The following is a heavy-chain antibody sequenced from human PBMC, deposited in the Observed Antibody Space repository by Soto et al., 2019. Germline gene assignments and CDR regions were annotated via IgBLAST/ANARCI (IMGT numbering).Heavy chain of an antibody. J-gene: IGHJ4*02. CDR3: ARDLLSDIAGGVDY. D-gene: IGHD1-26*01. CDR2: ISSSSSYI. V-gene: IGHV3-21*01. Sequence: GGSLRLSCAASGFTFSSYSMNWVRQAPGKGLEWVSSISSSSSYIYYADSVKGRFTISRDNAKNSLYLQMNSLRAEDTAVYYCARDLLSDIAGGVDYWGQGTLVTVSS. CDR1: GFTFSSYS.